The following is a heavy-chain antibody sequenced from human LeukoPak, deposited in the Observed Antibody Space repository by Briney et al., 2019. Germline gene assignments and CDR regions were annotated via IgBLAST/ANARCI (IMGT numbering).Heavy chain of an antibody. CDR3: ARVGYYDSSADY. Sequence: ASVKVSCKASGYTFTSYAMNWVRQAPGQGLEWMGWINPNSGGTNYAQKFQGRVTMTRDTSISTAYMELSRLRSDDTALYYCARVGYYDSSADYWGQGTLVTVSS. CDR1: GYTFTSYA. V-gene: IGHV1-2*02. D-gene: IGHD3-22*01. J-gene: IGHJ4*02. CDR2: INPNSGGT.